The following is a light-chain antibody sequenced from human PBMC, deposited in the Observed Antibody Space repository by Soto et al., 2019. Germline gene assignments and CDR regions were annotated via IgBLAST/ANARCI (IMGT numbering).Light chain of an antibody. J-gene: IGKJ1*01. CDR3: QQYGSSPST. Sequence: DIQMTQSPSSLSASVGDRVTITCQASQDINKNLIWYQQKPGKAPKLLIYDASDLETGVPSRFSGSGSGTGFTFTISSLQPEDFATYYCQQYGSSPSTFGQGT. V-gene: IGKV1-33*01. CDR1: QDINKN. CDR2: DAS.